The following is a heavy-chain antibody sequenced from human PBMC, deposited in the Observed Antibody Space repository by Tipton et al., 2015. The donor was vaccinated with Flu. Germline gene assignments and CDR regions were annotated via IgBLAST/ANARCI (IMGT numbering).Heavy chain of an antibody. CDR2: ISGTSLYK. CDR3: ARDRWGDSYDAFDI. V-gene: IGHV3-21*01. D-gene: IGHD3-16*01. Sequence: SLRLSCAASGFTFSTDSMIWVRQAPGKGLEWVSYISGTSLYKYYAGSVRGRFTIARDNARNSLFLHMSSRRAEDTAVYYCARDRWGDSYDAFDIWGQGTLGTVSS. J-gene: IGHJ3*02. CDR1: GFTFSTDS.